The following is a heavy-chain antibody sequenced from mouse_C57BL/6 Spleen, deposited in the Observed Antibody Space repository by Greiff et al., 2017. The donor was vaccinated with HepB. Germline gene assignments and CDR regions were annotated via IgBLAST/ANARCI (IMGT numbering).Heavy chain of an antibody. CDR1: GYTFTSYW. V-gene: IGHV1-50*01. J-gene: IGHJ3*01. CDR2: IDPSDSYT. Sequence: VQLQQPGAELVKPGASVKLSCKASGYTFTSYWMQWVKQRPGQGLEWIGEIDPSDSYTNYNQKFKGKATLTVDTSSSTAYMQLSSLTSEDSAVYYCARSSGSRSRFAYWGQGTLVTVSA. CDR3: ARSSGSRSRFAY. D-gene: IGHD3-1*01.